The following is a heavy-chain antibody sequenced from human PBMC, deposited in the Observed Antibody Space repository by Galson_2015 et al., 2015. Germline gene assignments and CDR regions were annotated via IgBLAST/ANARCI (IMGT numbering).Heavy chain of an antibody. CDR2: INPSGGNT. CDR3: ATRRPCSGGTCYGLDV. J-gene: IGHJ6*02. V-gene: IGHV1-46*01. D-gene: IGHD2-15*01. CDR1: GNTFPNYY. Sequence: SVKVPCKASGNTFPNYYIHWLRQAPGQGLEWMGAINPSGGNTIYAQKFQGRVTMTRDTSTSVVYMELSSQTSEDAAVYYCATRRPCSGGTCYGLDVWGQGNTVTVSS.